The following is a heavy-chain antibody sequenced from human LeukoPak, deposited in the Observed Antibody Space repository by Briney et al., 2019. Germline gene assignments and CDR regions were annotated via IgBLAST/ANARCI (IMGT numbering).Heavy chain of an antibody. V-gene: IGHV5-51*01. CDR1: ACSFTSYW. CDR2: IYPGDSDT. Sequence: GGSLKISFKGSACSFTSYWIGWGRPRPGKGVGWMGIIYPGDSDTRYSTSFQGQVTISADKSISPAYLQWSSLKASDTAMYYCARRGGYEFDYWGQGTLVTVSS. CDR3: ARRGGYEFDY. J-gene: IGHJ4*02. D-gene: IGHD3-16*01.